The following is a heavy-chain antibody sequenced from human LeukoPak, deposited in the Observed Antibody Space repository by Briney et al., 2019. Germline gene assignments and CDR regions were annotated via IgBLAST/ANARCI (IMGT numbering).Heavy chain of an antibody. V-gene: IGHV1-69*04. J-gene: IGHJ4*02. CDR1: GGTFSSYA. CDR2: IIPILGIA. D-gene: IGHD3-3*01. Sequence: GAPVKVSCKASGGTFSSYAISWVRQAPGQGLEWMGRIIPILGIANYAQKFQGRVTITADKSTSTAYMELSSLRSEDTAVYYCARGPFSRDFWSGYYSDYWGQGTLVTVSS. CDR3: ARGPFSRDFWSGYYSDY.